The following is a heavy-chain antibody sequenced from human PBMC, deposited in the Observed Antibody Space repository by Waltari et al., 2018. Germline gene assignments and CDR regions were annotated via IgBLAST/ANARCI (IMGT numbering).Heavy chain of an antibody. Sequence: EEQLLESGGGLVQPGQSLRLSWSASGFTFNNYAMSWVRRAPGRGLGWVSVVRGRGSSIDYGESGKGRFTISRDIAKGTLYLQRNNLGAEDTAVYFCAKGGNGGATGYYWYYGLDVWGQGTTVTVSS. CDR3: AKGGNGGATGYYWYYGLDV. D-gene: IGHD2-21*01. CDR1: GFTFNNYA. CDR2: VRGRGSSI. V-gene: IGHV3-23*01. J-gene: IGHJ6*02.